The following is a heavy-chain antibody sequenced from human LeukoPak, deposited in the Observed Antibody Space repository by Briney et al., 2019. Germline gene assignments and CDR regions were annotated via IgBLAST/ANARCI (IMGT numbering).Heavy chain of an antibody. CDR3: TRGLTSATTDY. D-gene: IGHD1-26*01. J-gene: IGHJ4*02. CDR1: GYTFTAYY. CDR2: INPNSGVT. V-gene: IGHV1-2*02. Sequence: ASVKVSCKASGYTFTAYYIHWVRQAPGQGLEWMGWINPNSGVTNYAQKFQGRVTMTRDTSISTAYMELSRLTSDDTAVYYCTRGLTSATTDYWGQGTLVTVSS.